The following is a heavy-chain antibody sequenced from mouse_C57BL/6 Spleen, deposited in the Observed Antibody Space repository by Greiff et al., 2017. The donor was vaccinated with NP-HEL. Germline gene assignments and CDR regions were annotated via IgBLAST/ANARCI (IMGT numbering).Heavy chain of an antibody. Sequence: QVQLQQSGAELVRPGTSVKLSCKASGYTFTSYWMHWVKQRPGQGLEWIGVIDPSDSYTNYNQKFKGKATLTVDTSSSTAYMQLSSLTSEDSAVYYCARGGTGSYFDYWGKGTTLTVSS. D-gene: IGHD4-1*01. V-gene: IGHV1-59*01. CDR2: IDPSDSYT. J-gene: IGHJ2*01. CDR1: GYTFTSYW. CDR3: ARGGTGSYFDY.